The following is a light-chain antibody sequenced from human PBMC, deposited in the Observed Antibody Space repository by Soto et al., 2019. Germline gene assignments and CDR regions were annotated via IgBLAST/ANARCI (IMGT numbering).Light chain of an antibody. Sequence: EIVLTQSPGTLSLSPGEGATVSCRASQSVNSNLLAWFQQKPGQAPRLLIHDASRRATGIPDRFSGSWSGTDFTLSISRLEPEDFAVYYCHQYVSSPLTFGQGTKLEIK. V-gene: IGKV3-20*01. CDR3: HQYVSSPLT. J-gene: IGKJ2*01. CDR1: QSVNSNL. CDR2: DAS.